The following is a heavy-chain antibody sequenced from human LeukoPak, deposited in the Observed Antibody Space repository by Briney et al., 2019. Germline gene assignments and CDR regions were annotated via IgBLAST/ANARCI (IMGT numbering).Heavy chain of an antibody. V-gene: IGHV1-69*06. D-gene: IGHD2-15*01. J-gene: IGHJ4*02. CDR1: GGTFSSHA. Sequence: SVKVSCKASGGTFSSHAISWVRQAPGQGLEWMGGIIPIFGTANYAQKFQGRVTITADKSTSTAYMELSSLRSEDTAVYYCAVRSLLLDVIDYWGQGTLVTVSS. CDR3: AVRSLLLDVIDY. CDR2: IIPIFGTA.